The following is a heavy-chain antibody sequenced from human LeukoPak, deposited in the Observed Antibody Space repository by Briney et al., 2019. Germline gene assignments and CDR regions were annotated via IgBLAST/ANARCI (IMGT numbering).Heavy chain of an antibody. CDR2: IYTDGST. Sequence: GGSLRLSCAASGFSVGNNYVTWVRQPPGKGLEWVSVIYTDGSTYYADSVKGRFIISRDSSKNTLNLQMNSLRAEDTAVYYCTDAVAGWGQGTLVTVSS. CDR1: GFSVGNNY. V-gene: IGHV3-53*05. D-gene: IGHD4-23*01. J-gene: IGHJ4*02. CDR3: TDAVAG.